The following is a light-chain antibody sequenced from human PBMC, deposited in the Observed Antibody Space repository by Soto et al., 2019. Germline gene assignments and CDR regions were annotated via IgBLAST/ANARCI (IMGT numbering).Light chain of an antibody. CDR2: GTS. J-gene: IGKJ1*01. CDR3: QQYGRT. V-gene: IGKV3-20*01. Sequence: EIVLTQSPGTLSLSPGEGATLSCRASQSVAGGSLAWYQQKPGQAPRLLIYGTSTRATGIPDRFSGSGSGTDFTLTISSLEPEDFAVYYCQQYGRTFGQGTKGEIK. CDR1: QSVAGGS.